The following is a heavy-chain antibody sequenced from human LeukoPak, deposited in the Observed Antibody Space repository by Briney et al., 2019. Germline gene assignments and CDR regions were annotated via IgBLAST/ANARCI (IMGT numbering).Heavy chain of an antibody. CDR2: IYYSGST. D-gene: IGHD4-11*01. CDR3: ARLSNSWFDP. Sequence: PSETLSLTCTVSGGSISSHYWSWIRQPPGKGLEWIGDIYYSGSTNYNPSLKSRVTISVDTPKNQFSLKLSSVTAADTAVYYCARLSNSWFDPWGQGTLVTVSS. CDR1: GGSISSHY. J-gene: IGHJ5*02. V-gene: IGHV4-59*11.